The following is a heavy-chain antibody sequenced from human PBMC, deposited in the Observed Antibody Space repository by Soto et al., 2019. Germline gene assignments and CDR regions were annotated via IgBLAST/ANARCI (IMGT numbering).Heavy chain of an antibody. CDR3: TTDSRVGANFDY. Sequence: PGESLKISCAASGFTFSNAWMSWVRQAPGKGLEWVGRIKSKTDGGTTDYAAPVKGRFTISRDDSKNTLYLQMNSLKTEDTAVYYCTTDSRVGANFDYWGQGTLVTVSS. CDR1: GFTFSNAW. J-gene: IGHJ4*02. D-gene: IGHD1-26*01. CDR2: IKSKTDGGTT. V-gene: IGHV3-15*01.